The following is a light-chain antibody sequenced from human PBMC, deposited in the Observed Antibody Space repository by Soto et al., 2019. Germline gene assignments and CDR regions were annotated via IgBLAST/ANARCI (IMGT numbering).Light chain of an antibody. V-gene: IGLV1-51*02. CDR3: GTWDSSLSAGV. CDR1: SFNIGDNY. Sequence: QSVLTQPPSVSAAPGQKGTISCSGSSFNIGDNYVSWYQQLPGTAPKLLIYENNKRPPGIPDRFSGSKSGTSATLGITGLQTGDEADYYCGTWDSSLSAGVFGGGTKLTVL. J-gene: IGLJ3*02. CDR2: ENN.